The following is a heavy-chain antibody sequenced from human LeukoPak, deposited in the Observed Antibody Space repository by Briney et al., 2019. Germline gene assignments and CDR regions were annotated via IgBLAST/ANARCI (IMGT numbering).Heavy chain of an antibody. CDR2: IYHSGST. CDR1: GYSISSGYY. D-gene: IGHD3-10*01. Sequence: PETLSLTCAVSGYSISSGYYWGWIRQPPGKGLEWIGNIYHSGSTYYNPSLKSRVTISLDTSKNQFSLKLSSVTAADTAVYYCARDFYGSGTYYSYWGQGTLVTVSS. J-gene: IGHJ4*02. V-gene: IGHV4-38-2*02. CDR3: ARDFYGSGTYYSY.